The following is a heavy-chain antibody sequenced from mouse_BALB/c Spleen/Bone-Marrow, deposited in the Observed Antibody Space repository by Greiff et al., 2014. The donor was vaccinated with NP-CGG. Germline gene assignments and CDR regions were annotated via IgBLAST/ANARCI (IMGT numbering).Heavy chain of an antibody. CDR1: EFTFSNYG. Sequence: EVHLVESGGGLVQPGGSLKLSCAASEFTFSNYGMSWVRQTPDKRLEMIATINVNGDTTYHPDSVKGRFTISRDNVKNTLYLQMSSLKSEDTAMYYCARGYDYSSWFAYWGQGTLVTVSA. V-gene: IGHV5-6-3*01. J-gene: IGHJ3*01. CDR3: ARGYDYSSWFAY. D-gene: IGHD2-4*01. CDR2: INVNGDTT.